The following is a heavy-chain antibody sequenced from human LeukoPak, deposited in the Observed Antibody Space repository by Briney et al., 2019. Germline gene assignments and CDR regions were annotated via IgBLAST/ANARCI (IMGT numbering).Heavy chain of an antibody. CDR3: ARGPHNSSSTFEPQHYFDY. D-gene: IGHD6-13*01. V-gene: IGHV1-69*04. J-gene: IGHJ4*02. CDR1: GGTFSSYA. Sequence: SVKVSCKASGGTFSSYAISWVRQAPGQGLEWMGRIIPILGIANYAQKFQGRVTITADKSTSTAYMELSSLRSEDTAVYYCARGPHNSSSTFEPQHYFDYWGQGTLVTVSS. CDR2: IIPILGIA.